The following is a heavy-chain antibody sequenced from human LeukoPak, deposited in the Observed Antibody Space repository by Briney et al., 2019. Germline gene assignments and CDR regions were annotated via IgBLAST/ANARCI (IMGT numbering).Heavy chain of an antibody. CDR3: ARSAAAGPHYYYYYMDV. J-gene: IGHJ6*03. D-gene: IGHD6-13*01. V-gene: IGHV1-69*06. Sequence: SVKVSCKASGGTFSSYAISWVRQAPGQGLKWMGGIIPIFGTANYAQKFQGRVTITADKSTSTAYMELSSLRSEDTALYYCARSAAAGPHYYYYYMDVWGKGTTVTVSS. CDR2: IIPIFGTA. CDR1: GGTFSSYA.